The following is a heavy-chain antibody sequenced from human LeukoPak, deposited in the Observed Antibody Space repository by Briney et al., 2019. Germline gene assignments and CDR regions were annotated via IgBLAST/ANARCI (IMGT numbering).Heavy chain of an antibody. Sequence: GGSLRLSCAASGFTFSTYAMSWVRQAPGKGLEWVSGISGSGRSTYYADSVKGRFTISRDNSKNTLYLQMDSLRAEDTAVYYCAKDRLTGTPYYFDYWGQGTLVTVSS. CDR1: GFTFSTYA. V-gene: IGHV3-23*01. D-gene: IGHD1-20*01. CDR3: AKDRLTGTPYYFDY. CDR2: ISGSGRST. J-gene: IGHJ4*02.